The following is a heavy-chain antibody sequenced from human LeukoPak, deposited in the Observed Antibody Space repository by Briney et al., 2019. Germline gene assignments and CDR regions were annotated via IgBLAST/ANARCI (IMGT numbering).Heavy chain of an antibody. Sequence: ETLSLTCAVYGGSFSGYYWSWVRQAPGKGLEWVSVIYSGGSTYYADSVKGRFSISRDNSKNTLYLQMNSLRDEDTAVYYCAKDQRWESPHYLDSWGQGTLVTVSS. D-gene: IGHD1-26*01. CDR1: GGSFSGYY. CDR3: AKDQRWESPHYLDS. J-gene: IGHJ4*02. CDR2: IYSGGST. V-gene: IGHV3-53*01.